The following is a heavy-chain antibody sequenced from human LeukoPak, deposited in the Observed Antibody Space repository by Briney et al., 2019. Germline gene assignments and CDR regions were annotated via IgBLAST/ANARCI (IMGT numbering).Heavy chain of an antibody. CDR3: ARDPVGSGWFDY. J-gene: IGHJ5*01. V-gene: IGHV1-69*06. CDR1: GGTFSSYA. Sequence: SVKVFCRASGGTFSSYAISWVRQAPGQGLEWMGGIIPIFGTANYAQKFQGRVTITADKSTSTAYMELSSLRSEDTAVYYCARDPVGSGWFDYWGQGTLVTVSS. CDR2: IIPIFGTA. D-gene: IGHD6-19*01.